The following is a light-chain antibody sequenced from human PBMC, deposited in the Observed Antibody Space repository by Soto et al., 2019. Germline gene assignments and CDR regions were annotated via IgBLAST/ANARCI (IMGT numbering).Light chain of an antibody. CDR1: KLGDKY. Sequence: SYELTQPPSVSVCPGQTASITCSGDKLGDKYSSWYQQKPGQSPVLVIYQDSKRPSGIPERFSGSNSGNTATLTISGTQAMDEADYYCQAWDSSTGVFGTGTKLTVL. CDR2: QDS. V-gene: IGLV3-1*01. CDR3: QAWDSSTGV. J-gene: IGLJ1*01.